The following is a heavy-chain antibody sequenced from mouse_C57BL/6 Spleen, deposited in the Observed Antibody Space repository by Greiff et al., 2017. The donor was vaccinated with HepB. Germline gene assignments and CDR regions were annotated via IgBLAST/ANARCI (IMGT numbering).Heavy chain of an antibody. Sequence: EVKVVESGGDLVKPGGSLKLSCAASGFTFSSYGMSWVRQTPDKRLEWVATISSGGSYTYYPDSVKGRFTISRDNAKNTLYLQMSSLKSEDTAMYYCARHGAAQATFDYWGQGTTLTVSS. CDR1: GFTFSSYG. CDR2: ISSGGSYT. J-gene: IGHJ2*01. CDR3: ARHGAAQATFDY. V-gene: IGHV5-6*01. D-gene: IGHD3-2*02.